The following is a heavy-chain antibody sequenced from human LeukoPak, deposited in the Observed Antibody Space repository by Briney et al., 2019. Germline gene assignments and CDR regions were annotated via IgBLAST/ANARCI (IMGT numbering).Heavy chain of an antibody. D-gene: IGHD6-13*01. V-gene: IGHV4-59*08. CDR2: ISYSGST. CDR3: ARHSSSWSAHYFDY. Sequence: QASETLSLTCTVSGGSISGYNWNWIRQPPGKRLEWIGYISYSGSTNYNPSLKSRVTISVDTSKNQFSLKLSSVTAADTAVYYCARHSSSWSAHYFDYWGQGTLVTVSS. J-gene: IGHJ4*02. CDR1: GGSISGYN.